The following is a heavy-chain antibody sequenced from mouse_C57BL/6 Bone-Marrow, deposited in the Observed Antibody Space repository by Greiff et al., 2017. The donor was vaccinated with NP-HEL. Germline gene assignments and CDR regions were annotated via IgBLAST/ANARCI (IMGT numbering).Heavy chain of an antibody. CDR2: INPYNGGT. V-gene: IGHV1-19*01. CDR1: GYTFTDYY. D-gene: IGHD2-3*01. CDR3: ARLYDGYYWFAY. Sequence: VQLQQSGPVLVKPGASVKMSCKASGYTFTDYYMNWVKQSHGKSLEWIGVINPYNGGTSYNQKFKGKATLTVDKSSSTAYMELNSLTSEDSAVYYCARLYDGYYWFAYWGQGTLVTVSA. J-gene: IGHJ3*01.